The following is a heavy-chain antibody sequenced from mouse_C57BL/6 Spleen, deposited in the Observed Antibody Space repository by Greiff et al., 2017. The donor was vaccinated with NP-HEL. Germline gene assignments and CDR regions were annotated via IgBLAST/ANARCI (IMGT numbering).Heavy chain of an antibody. CDR2: ISDGGSYT. D-gene: IGHD3-2*02. Sequence: EVKLEESGGGLVKPGGSLKLSCAASGFTFSSYAMSWVRQTPEKRLEWVATISDGGSYTYYPDNVKGRFTISRDNAKNNLYLQMSHLKSEDTAMYYCAKGTAQATFAYWGQGTLVTVSA. J-gene: IGHJ3*01. CDR3: AKGTAQATFAY. V-gene: IGHV5-4*03. CDR1: GFTFSSYA.